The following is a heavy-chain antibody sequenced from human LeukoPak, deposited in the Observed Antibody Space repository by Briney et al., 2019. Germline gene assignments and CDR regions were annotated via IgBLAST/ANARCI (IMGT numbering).Heavy chain of an antibody. CDR3: AREPKVLTYYYDSSGPADAFDI. Sequence: KTSGTLSLTCTVSGGSISSYYWSWIRQPAGKGLEWIGRIYTSGSTNYNPSLKSRVTMSVDTSKIQFSLKLSSVTAADTAVYYCAREPKVLTYYYDSSGPADAFDIWGQGTMVTVSS. V-gene: IGHV4-4*07. CDR2: IYTSGST. D-gene: IGHD3-22*01. J-gene: IGHJ3*02. CDR1: GGSISSYY.